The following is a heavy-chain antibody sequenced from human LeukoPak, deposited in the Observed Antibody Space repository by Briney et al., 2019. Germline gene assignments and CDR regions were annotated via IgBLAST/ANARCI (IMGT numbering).Heavy chain of an antibody. J-gene: IGHJ3*02. V-gene: IGHV1-18*01. CDR2: ISAYNGNT. CDR1: GYTFTSYG. CDR3: ARGSSGLFPDAFDI. D-gene: IGHD6-6*01. Sequence: ASVKVSCKASGYTFTSYGISWVRQAPGQGLEWMGWISAYNGNTNYAQELQGRVTMTTDTSTSTAYMELRSLRSDDTAVYYCARGSSGLFPDAFDIWGQGTMVTVSS.